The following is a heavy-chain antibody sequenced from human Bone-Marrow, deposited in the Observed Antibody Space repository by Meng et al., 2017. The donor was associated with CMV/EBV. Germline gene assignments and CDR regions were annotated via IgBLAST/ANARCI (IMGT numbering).Heavy chain of an antibody. J-gene: IGHJ4*02. D-gene: IGHD5-18*01. CDR3: ASGYSFGKFDY. CDR1: GGSISNYY. V-gene: IGHV4-59*01. Sequence: SETLSLPCTVSGGSISNYYWTWIRQPPGKGLEWLGYVYYSGSTNYNPSLKSRVTISVDTSKNQFSLRLSSVTAADTAVYYCASGYSFGKFDYCGQGTLVTASS. CDR2: VYYSGST.